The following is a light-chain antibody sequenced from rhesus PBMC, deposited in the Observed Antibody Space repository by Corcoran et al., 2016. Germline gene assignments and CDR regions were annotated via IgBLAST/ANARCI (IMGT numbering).Light chain of an antibody. CDR3: QQYSSSPWT. J-gene: IGKJ1*01. V-gene: IGKV1-22*01. CDR2: KAA. CDR1: QSISSG. Sequence: DIQMTQSPSSLSASVGDTVTITCRASQSISSGLAWYQQKAGKAPKLLIYKAASLQSGVPSRFSGSGSGTDFTLTISSLQSEDFATYYCQQYSSSPWTFGQGTKVEIK.